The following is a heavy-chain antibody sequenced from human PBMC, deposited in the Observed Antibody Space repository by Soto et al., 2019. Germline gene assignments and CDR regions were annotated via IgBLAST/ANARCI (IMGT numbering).Heavy chain of an antibody. CDR2: IYYSGST. CDR1: GGSSSSSSYF. D-gene: IGHD4-4*01. CDR3: ARHPSNFWFDP. J-gene: IGHJ5*02. V-gene: IGHV4-39*01. Sequence: SLTQSLPCSVAGGSSSSSSYFRVWIRQPPGKGLEWIGSIYYSGSTYYNPSLKSRVTVSVDTTKSQFSLKLTSVTAADTAVYFCARHPSNFWFDPWGQGTLVTVSS.